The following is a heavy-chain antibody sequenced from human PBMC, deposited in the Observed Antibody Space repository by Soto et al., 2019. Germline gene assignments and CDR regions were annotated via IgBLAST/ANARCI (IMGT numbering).Heavy chain of an antibody. CDR2: ISAYNGNT. CDR3: ARGPYSSGWHDVKVDY. Sequence: QVQLVQSGAEVKKPGASVKVSCKASGYTFTSYGISWVRQAPGQGLEWMGWISAYNGNTNYAQKLQGRVTMTTDTSTSTGYMELRSLRSEDTAVYYCARGPYSSGWHDVKVDYWGQGTLVTGSS. V-gene: IGHV1-18*01. J-gene: IGHJ4*02. CDR1: GYTFTSYG. D-gene: IGHD6-19*01.